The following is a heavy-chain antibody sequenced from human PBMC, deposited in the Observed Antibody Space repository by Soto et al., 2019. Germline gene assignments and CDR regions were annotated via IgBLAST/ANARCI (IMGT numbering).Heavy chain of an antibody. D-gene: IGHD2-2*01. V-gene: IGHV4-59*12. CDR1: GVSISSYY. Sequence: SETLSLTCPVSGVSISSYYWSWIRQPPGKGLEWIGYIYYSGSTNYNPSLKSRVTISVDTSKNQFSLKLSSVTAADTAVYYCAREDIVVVPAAMPGAFDIWGQGTMVTVSS. CDR2: IYYSGST. CDR3: AREDIVVVPAAMPGAFDI. J-gene: IGHJ3*02.